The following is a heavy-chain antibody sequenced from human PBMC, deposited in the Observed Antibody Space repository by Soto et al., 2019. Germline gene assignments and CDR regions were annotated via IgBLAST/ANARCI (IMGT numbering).Heavy chain of an antibody. V-gene: IGHV4-34*01. J-gene: IGHJ4*02. CDR3: ARAIVGLEWLLFDY. Sequence: QVQLQQWGAGLLKPSETLSLTCAVYGGSFSGYYWSWIRQPPGKGLEWIGEINHSGSTNYNPSLKSRVTISVDTSKNQFSLKLSSVTAADTAVYYCARAIVGLEWLLFDYWGQGTLVTVSS. D-gene: IGHD3-3*01. CDR1: GGSFSGYY. CDR2: INHSGST.